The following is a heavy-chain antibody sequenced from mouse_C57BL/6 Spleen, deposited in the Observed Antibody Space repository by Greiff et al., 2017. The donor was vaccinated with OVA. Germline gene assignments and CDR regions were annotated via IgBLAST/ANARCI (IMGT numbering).Heavy chain of an antibody. V-gene: IGHV1-50*01. D-gene: IGHD1-1*01. Sequence: VQLQQSGAELVKPGASVKLSCKASGYTFTSYWMQWVKQRPGQGLEWIGEIDPSDSYTNYNQKFKGKATLTVDTSSSTAYMQLSSLTSEDSAVYYCARGKGSYYGALDYWGQGTTLTVSS. CDR2: IDPSDSYT. CDR3: ARGKGSYYGALDY. CDR1: GYTFTSYW. J-gene: IGHJ2*01.